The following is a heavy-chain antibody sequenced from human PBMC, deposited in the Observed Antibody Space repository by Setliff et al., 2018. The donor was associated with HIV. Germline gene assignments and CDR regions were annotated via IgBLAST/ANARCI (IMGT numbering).Heavy chain of an antibody. CDR2: IIPIFGTT. CDR1: GGRFSNYG. J-gene: IGHJ6*03. CDR3: ARAVVPTYYDVLTGYVYYMDV. V-gene: IGHV1-69*13. D-gene: IGHD3-9*01. Sequence: SVKVSCKASGGRFSNYGISWVRQAPGQGLEWMGGIIPIFGTTNYAQMFQGRVTMTADESTSTAYMELSSPRSEDTAVYYCARAVVPTYYDVLTGYVYYMDVWGKGTTVTVSS.